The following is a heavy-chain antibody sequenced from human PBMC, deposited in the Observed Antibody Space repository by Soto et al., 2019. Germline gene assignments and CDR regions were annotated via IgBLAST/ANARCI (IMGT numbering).Heavy chain of an antibody. Sequence: LRLSCAASGFTFSSYWMHWVRQAPGKGLVWVSRINSDGSSTSYADSVKGRFTISRDNAKNTLYLQMNSLRAEDTAVYYCAREGDDYGDYYWYFDLWGRGTLVTVSS. J-gene: IGHJ2*01. D-gene: IGHD4-17*01. V-gene: IGHV3-74*01. CDR1: GFTFSSYW. CDR3: AREGDDYGDYYWYFDL. CDR2: INSDGSST.